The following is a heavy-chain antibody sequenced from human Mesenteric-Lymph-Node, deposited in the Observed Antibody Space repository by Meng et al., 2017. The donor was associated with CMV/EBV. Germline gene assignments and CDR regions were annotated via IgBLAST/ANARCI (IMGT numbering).Heavy chain of an antibody. CDR3: VRGSGSSGYYPPDY. D-gene: IGHD3-22*01. Sequence: ASVKVSCKASGYTFTGYYMHWVRQAPGQGLEWMGWINPNSGGTNYAQKFQGRVTMTRDTSISTAYMELSRLRSDDTAVYYCVRGSGSSGYYPPDYWGQGTLVTVSS. J-gene: IGHJ4*02. V-gene: IGHV1-2*02. CDR1: GYTFTGYY. CDR2: INPNSGGT.